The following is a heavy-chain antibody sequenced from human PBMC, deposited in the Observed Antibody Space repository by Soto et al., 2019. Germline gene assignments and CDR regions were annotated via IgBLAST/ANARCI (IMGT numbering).Heavy chain of an antibody. CDR1: GGTFNTYA. J-gene: IGHJ4*02. V-gene: IGHV1-69*19. D-gene: IGHD3-10*01. Sequence: QVQLVQSGAEMKKPGSSVKVSCQSSGGTFNTYAMNWVRQAPGQGPEWVGDISPMFGAANYAPKFQGRVTSTADESTGTSYMQVSSLTSEDTALYFCAREVQVHTPAFVYWGQGTLVTVSS. CDR2: ISPMFGAA. CDR3: AREVQVHTPAFVY.